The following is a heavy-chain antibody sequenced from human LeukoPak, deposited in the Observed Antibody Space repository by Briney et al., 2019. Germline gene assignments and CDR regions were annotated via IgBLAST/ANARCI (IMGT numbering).Heavy chain of an antibody. CDR2: IYYSGST. Sequence: AQTLPLLCTVSGGPISSGGYYWSSIRQHPAKGLEWIGYIYYSGSTYYNPSLKSRVTLSVEPSKNQFSLKLSSVTAADTAVYYCARGSDYGVDYWGQGTLVTVSS. J-gene: IGHJ4*02. D-gene: IGHD4-17*01. V-gene: IGHV4-31*03. CDR1: GGPISSGGYY. CDR3: ARGSDYGVDY.